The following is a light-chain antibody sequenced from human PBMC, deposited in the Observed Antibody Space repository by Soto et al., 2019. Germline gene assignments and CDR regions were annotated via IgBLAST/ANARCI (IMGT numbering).Light chain of an antibody. CDR1: QGISSW. CDR3: QQYYSYPRT. V-gene: IGKV1-12*01. J-gene: IGKJ1*01. CDR2: AAS. Sequence: DIQMTQSPSSVSASVVDRVTITFRASQGISSWLAWYQQKPGKAPKLLIYAASTLQSGVPSRFSGSGSGTDFTLTISCLQSEDFATYYCQQYYSYPRTFGQGTKVDIK.